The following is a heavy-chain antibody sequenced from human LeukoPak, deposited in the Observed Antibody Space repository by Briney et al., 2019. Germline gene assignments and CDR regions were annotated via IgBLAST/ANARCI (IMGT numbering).Heavy chain of an antibody. Sequence: GGSLRLSCAASGFTFSSYGMHWVRQAPGKGLEGVAVIWYDGSNKYYADSVKGRFTISRDNSKNTLYLQMNSLRAEDTGVYDCARDWRQWLVTYYFDYWGQGSLLTVSP. J-gene: IGHJ4*02. D-gene: IGHD6-19*01. CDR1: GFTFSSYG. V-gene: IGHV3-33*01. CDR2: IWYDGSNK. CDR3: ARDWRQWLVTYYFDY.